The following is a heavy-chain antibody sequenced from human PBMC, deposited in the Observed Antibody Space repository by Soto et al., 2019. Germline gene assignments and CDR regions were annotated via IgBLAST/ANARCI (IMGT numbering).Heavy chain of an antibody. CDR1: GGSINTDSW. CDR2: IHRSRGT. Sequence: SETLSLTCAVSGGSINTDSWWTWVRQPPGKGLEWIGEIHRSRGTNYNSSLKSRVTISIDRSTNHFSLRLYSVTAADTAAHYCASREEARPFWGQGTLVTVSS. J-gene: IGHJ4*02. D-gene: IGHD6-6*01. V-gene: IGHV4-4*02. CDR3: ASREEARPF.